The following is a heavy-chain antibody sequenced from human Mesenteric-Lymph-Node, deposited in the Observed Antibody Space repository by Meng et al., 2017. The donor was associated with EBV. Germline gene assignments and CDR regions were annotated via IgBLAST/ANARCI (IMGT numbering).Heavy chain of an antibody. CDR2: VFHSGST. Sequence: VRLLEAGPGLVKPSATLSLPCAVSGGSITTGNWWSWVRQPPGKGLEWIGAVFHSGSTNYNPSLKSRVTISVDKSKNQFSLEVTSVTAADAAVYYCVRGLGGSGNYYFDYWGQGTLVTVSS. J-gene: IGHJ4*02. CDR1: GGSITTGNW. D-gene: IGHD3-10*01. V-gene: IGHV4-4*02. CDR3: VRGLGGSGNYYFDY.